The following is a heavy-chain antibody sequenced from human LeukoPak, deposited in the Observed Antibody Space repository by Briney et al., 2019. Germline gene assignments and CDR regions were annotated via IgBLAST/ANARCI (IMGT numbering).Heavy chain of an antibody. CDR3: ARAGSNWNYVY. V-gene: IGHV3-7*01. CDR1: GFTFRGFL. Sequence: GGSLRLSCAASGFTFRGFLMSWVRQIPGKGLEWVANIKQDGSEKYYADALKGRFTISRDNTKNSLSLQMDSLIVEDTAVYYCARAGSNWNYVYWGQGTLVTVSS. D-gene: IGHD1-7*01. CDR2: IKQDGSEK. J-gene: IGHJ4*02.